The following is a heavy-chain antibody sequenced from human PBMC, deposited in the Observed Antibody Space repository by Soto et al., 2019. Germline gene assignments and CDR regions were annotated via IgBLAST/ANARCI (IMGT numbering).Heavy chain of an antibody. J-gene: IGHJ4*02. CDR2: IIPIFGTA. Sequence: QVQLVQSGAEVKKPGSSVKVSCKASGGTFSSYAISWVRQAPGQGLEWMGGIIPIFGTANYAQKFQGRVTITADESTSTAYMELSSLRSEDTAVYYCARGKRGYSGYDYEDYFDYWGQGTLVTVSS. CDR1: GGTFSSYA. D-gene: IGHD5-12*01. CDR3: ARGKRGYSGYDYEDYFDY. V-gene: IGHV1-69*01.